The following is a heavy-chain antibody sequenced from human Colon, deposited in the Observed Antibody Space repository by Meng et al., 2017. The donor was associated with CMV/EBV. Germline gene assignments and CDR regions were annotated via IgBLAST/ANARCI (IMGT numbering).Heavy chain of an antibody. V-gene: IGHV3-9*01. D-gene: IGHD3-3*01. J-gene: IGHJ4*02. CDR1: GFTFSDFW. Sequence: SLKISCVASGFTFSDFWMNWVRQVPGKGLEWVSGISWNGGRVGYADTVKGRFTISRDNAKNSVYLQMNSLRVEDTGVYYCAKDIAMAGVVNGVENWGQGTLVTVSS. CDR2: ISWNGGRV. CDR3: AKDIAMAGVVNGVEN.